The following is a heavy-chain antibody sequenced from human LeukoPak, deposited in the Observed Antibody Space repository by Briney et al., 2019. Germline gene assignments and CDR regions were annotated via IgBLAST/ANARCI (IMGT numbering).Heavy chain of an antibody. CDR2: INHSGST. CDR1: GGSFSGYY. V-gene: IGHV4-34*01. CDR3: ARDRQFRLHDP. D-gene: IGHD3-16*01. Sequence: SETLSLTCAVYGGSFSGYYWSWIRQPPGKGLEWIGEINHSGSTNYNPSLKSRVTISVDTSKNQFSLKLSSVTAADTAMYYCARDRQFRLHDPWGQGILVTVSS. J-gene: IGHJ5*02.